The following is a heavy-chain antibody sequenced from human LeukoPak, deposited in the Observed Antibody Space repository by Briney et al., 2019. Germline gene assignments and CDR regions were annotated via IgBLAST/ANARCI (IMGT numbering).Heavy chain of an antibody. Sequence: GGSLRLSCAASGFTFSSYSMNWVRQAPGKGLEWVSYISSSSSTIYYADSVKGRFTISRDNAKNSLHLQMNSLRDEDTAVYYCARVAGSSGWYLFDYWGQGTLVTVSS. CDR1: GFTFSSYS. V-gene: IGHV3-48*02. D-gene: IGHD6-19*01. J-gene: IGHJ4*02. CDR3: ARVAGSSGWYLFDY. CDR2: ISSSSSTI.